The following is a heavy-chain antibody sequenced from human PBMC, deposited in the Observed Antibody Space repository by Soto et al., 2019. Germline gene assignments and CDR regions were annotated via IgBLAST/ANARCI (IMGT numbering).Heavy chain of an antibody. CDR2: ISAYNGNT. D-gene: IGHD3-22*01. Sequence: QVQLVQSGAEVKKPGASVKVSCKASGYTFTSYGISWVRQAPGQGLEWMGWISAYNGNTNYAQKLQGRVTMTTDTSTSTAYMELRSLRSDDTAVYYCARDLYYYDSSGYFSAFDIWGQGTMVTVSS. J-gene: IGHJ3*02. V-gene: IGHV1-18*01. CDR3: ARDLYYYDSSGYFSAFDI. CDR1: GYTFTSYG.